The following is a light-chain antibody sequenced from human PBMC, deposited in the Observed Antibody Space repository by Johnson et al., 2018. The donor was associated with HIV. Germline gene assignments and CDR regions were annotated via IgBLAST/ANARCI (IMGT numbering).Light chain of an antibody. CDR2: DNN. V-gene: IGLV1-51*01. Sequence: QSILTQPPSVSAAPGQTVTISCSGSSSNVGSSFVSWYRQVPGTAPKLLIYDNNKRPSGIPGRFSGSKSGPSATLGITGLQTGDEADFYCGTWDTSLSAFVFGPGTKVTV. J-gene: IGLJ1*01. CDR3: GTWDTSLSAFV. CDR1: SSNVGSSF.